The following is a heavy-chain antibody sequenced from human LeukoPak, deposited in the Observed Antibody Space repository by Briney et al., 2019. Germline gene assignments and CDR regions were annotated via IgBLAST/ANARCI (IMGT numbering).Heavy chain of an antibody. CDR2: TSGSGVST. CDR1: GFTFNDYY. CDR3: AKGEVVPATITTY. J-gene: IGHJ4*02. V-gene: IGHV3-23*01. Sequence: PGGSLRLSCAASGFTFNDYYMSWLRPAPGKGLEWVSATSGSGVSTYYADPVKGRFTISRDNSKNPLYLQMNSLRAEDTAVYYCAKGEVVPATITTYWGQGTLVSVSS. D-gene: IGHD2-2*02.